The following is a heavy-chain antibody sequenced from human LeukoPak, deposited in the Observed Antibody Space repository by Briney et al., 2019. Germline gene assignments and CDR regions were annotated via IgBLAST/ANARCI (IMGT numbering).Heavy chain of an antibody. CDR3: ARESIAARRRLDFDY. CDR2: ISSSSSYI. D-gene: IGHD6-6*01. V-gene: IGHV3-21*01. Sequence: GGSLRLSCAASGFTFSSYSMNWVRQAPGKGLEWVSSISSSSSYIYYADSVKGRFTISRDNAKNSLYLQMNSLRAEDTAVYYCARESIAARRRLDFDYWGQGTLVTASS. CDR1: GFTFSSYS. J-gene: IGHJ4*02.